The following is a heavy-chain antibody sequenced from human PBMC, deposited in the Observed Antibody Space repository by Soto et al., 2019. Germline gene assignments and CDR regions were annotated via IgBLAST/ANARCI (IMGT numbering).Heavy chain of an antibody. J-gene: IGHJ6*02. D-gene: IGHD3-3*01. V-gene: IGHV3-21*01. Sequence: EVQLVESGGGLVKPGGSLRLSCAASGFTFSSYSMNWVLQAPGKGLEWVSSISSSSRYIYYADSVKGRFTISRDNAKNSLYLQMNSLRAEDTAVYYCARDSAQFGVRTYYYGMDVWGQGTTVTVSS. CDR2: ISSSSRYI. CDR1: GFTFSSYS. CDR3: ARDSAQFGVRTYYYGMDV.